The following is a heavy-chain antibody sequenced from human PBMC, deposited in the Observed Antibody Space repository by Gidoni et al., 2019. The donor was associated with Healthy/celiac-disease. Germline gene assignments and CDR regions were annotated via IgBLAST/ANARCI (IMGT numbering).Heavy chain of an antibody. CDR3: ARAPRYGGNSHYYYYMDV. D-gene: IGHD2-21*02. Sequence: QVQLVQSGAEVKKPGASVKVSCKASGYTFTSYYIHWVLQAPGQGLAGMGIINPSGGSTSYAQKFQGRVTMTRDTSTSTVYMELSSLRSEDTAVYYCARAPRYGGNSHYYYYMDVWGKGTTVTVSS. V-gene: IGHV1-46*03. CDR1: GYTFTSYY. J-gene: IGHJ6*03. CDR2: INPSGGST.